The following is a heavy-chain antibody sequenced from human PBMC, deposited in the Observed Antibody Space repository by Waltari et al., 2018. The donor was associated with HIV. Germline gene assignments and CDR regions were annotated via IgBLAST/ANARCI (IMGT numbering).Heavy chain of an antibody. V-gene: IGHV7-4-1*02. D-gene: IGHD2-15*01. CDR3: ARVIGGYCSGGSCYWFDP. CDR2: INTKTGNP. CDR1: GYTFTTYA. Sequence: QVQLVQSGSELKKPGASVMVSCKASGYTFTTYAMSWVRQAPGQGLEWMGWINTKTGNPTYAQGFTGRLVFSLDTSVSTAYLQISSLKAEDTAVYYCARVIGGYCSGGSCYWFDPWGQGTLVTVSS. J-gene: IGHJ5*02.